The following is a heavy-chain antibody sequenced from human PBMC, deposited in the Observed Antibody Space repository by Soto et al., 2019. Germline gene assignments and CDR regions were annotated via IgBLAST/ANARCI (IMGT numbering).Heavy chain of an antibody. CDR1: GYTFTGYY. CDR3: ARYYDNVWGIDN. D-gene: IGHD3-16*01. V-gene: IGHV1-2*02. CDR2: IHPNSGAT. J-gene: IGHJ4*02. Sequence: VASVEVSCKXSGYTFTGYYMHWVRQAPGQGLEWMGWIHPNSGATNYAQKFQGRVTMTRDTSISTAYMEVSMLRSDDTAVYYCARYYDNVWGIDNWGQGTLVTVSS.